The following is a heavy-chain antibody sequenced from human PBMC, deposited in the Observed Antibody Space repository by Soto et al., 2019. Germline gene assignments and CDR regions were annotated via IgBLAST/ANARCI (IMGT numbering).Heavy chain of an antibody. J-gene: IGHJ4*02. CDR2: ISPMFGAA. CDR3: AREVQVHTPAFVY. D-gene: IGHD3-10*01. V-gene: IGHV1-69*19. Sequence: QVQLVQSGAEMKKPGSSVKVSCQSSGGTFYTSAMNWVRQAPGQGPEWMGYISPMFGAANYAPKFQGRVTITADEPTGTSYMQLSSLTSEDTALYFCAREVQVHTPAFVYWGQGTLVTVSS. CDR1: GGTFYTSA.